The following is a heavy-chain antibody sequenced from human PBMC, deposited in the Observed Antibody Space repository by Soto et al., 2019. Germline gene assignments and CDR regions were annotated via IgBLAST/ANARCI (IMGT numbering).Heavy chain of an antibody. V-gene: IGHV3-7*01. Sequence: LRLSCSGFGFSINTYWMNWIRQTPGKGLEWVANINPEGNAKTYVDPVKGRFFVSRDNTRNSLDLQMTSLRVEDSAIYFCAAWDISNIWGQGILVTVSS. CDR2: INPEGNAK. J-gene: IGHJ4*02. CDR3: AAWDISNI. D-gene: IGHD2-15*01. CDR1: GFSINTYW.